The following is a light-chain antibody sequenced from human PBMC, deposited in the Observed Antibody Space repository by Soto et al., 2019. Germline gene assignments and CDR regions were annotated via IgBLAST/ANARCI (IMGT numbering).Light chain of an antibody. CDR3: QQRHMWPIT. J-gene: IGKJ5*01. CDR2: GAY. CDR1: QSVSSN. Sequence: EIIMTQSPATLSVSPGSSATLSSMASQSVSSNLAWYQQKPGQAPRLLIYGAYSRATGITDRFSGSGSGTDFTLTISSLEPEDSAVYYCQQRHMWPITFGQGTRLEIK. V-gene: IGKV3D-15*01.